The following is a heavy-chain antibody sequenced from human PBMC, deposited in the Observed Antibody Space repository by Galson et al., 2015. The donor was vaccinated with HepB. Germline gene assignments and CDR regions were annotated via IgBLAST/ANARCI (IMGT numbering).Heavy chain of an antibody. CDR2: INHSGST. D-gene: IGHD1-26*01. J-gene: IGHJ4*02. Sequence: SETLSLTCAVYGGSFSGYYWSWIRQPPGKGLEWIGEINHSGSTNYNPSLKSRVTISVDTSKNQFSLKLSSVTAADTAVYYCARDRSSGSYYYFDYWGQGTLITVSS. V-gene: IGHV4-34*01. CDR3: ARDRSSGSYYYFDY. CDR1: GGSFSGYY.